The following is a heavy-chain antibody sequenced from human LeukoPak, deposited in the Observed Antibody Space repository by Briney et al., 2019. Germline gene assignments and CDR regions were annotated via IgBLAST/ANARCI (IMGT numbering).Heavy chain of an antibody. CDR2: FDPEDGET. CDR3: ATSPSQLGYCTNGVCYFQDY. CDR1: GYTLTELS. J-gene: IGHJ4*02. D-gene: IGHD2-8*01. V-gene: IGHV1-24*01. Sequence: ASVKVSCKVSGYTLTELSMHWARQAPGKGREWRGGFDPEDGETIYAQKFQGRVTMTEDTSTDTAYMELSSLRSEDTAVYYCATSPSQLGYCTNGVCYFQDYWGQGTLVTVSS.